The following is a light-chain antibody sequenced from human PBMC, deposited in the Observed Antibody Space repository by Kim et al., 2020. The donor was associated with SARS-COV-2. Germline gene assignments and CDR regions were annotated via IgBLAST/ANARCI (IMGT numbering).Light chain of an antibody. CDR1: QSVSSSY. Sequence: EIVLTQSPGTLSLSPGERATLSCRASQSVSSSYLAWYHQKPGQAPRLLIYGASSRATGIPDRFRGSGSGTDFTLTISRLEPEDFAVYYCQQYGRSPYTSGQGTKLEI. J-gene: IGKJ2*01. V-gene: IGKV3-20*01. CDR2: GAS. CDR3: QQYGRSPYT.